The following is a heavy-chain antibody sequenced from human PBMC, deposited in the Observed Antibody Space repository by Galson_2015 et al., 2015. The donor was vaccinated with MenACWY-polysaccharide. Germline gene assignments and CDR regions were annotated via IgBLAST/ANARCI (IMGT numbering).Heavy chain of an antibody. D-gene: IGHD2-2*01. Sequence: SLRLSCAASGFTFSRYWMHWVRQAPGKGLVWVSVINSDGSGTTYADSVKGRFTISRDNAKNTLYLQMNSLRAEDTAVYYCWVYCSSTSCYSAFPSGGQGTLVTVSS. CDR2: INSDGSGT. CDR1: GFTFSRYW. V-gene: IGHV3-74*01. J-gene: IGHJ4*02. CDR3: WVYCSSTSCYSAFPS.